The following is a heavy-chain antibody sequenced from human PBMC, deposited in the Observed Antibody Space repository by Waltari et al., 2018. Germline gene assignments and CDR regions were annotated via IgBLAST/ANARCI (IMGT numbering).Heavy chain of an antibody. Sequence: QVQLVQSGAEVKKPGSSVKVSGKASGGTFSSYTISWVRQAPGQGLEWMGRSIPILGIANYSQKFQGRVTITADKSTSTAYMELSSLRSEDTAVYYCARGPLDCTNGVCYTIDYWGQGTLVTVSS. V-gene: IGHV1-69*02. J-gene: IGHJ4*02. CDR2: SIPILGIA. D-gene: IGHD2-8*01. CDR3: ARGPLDCTNGVCYTIDY. CDR1: GGTFSSYT.